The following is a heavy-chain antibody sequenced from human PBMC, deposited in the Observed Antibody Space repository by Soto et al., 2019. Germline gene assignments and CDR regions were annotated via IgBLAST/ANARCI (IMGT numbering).Heavy chain of an antibody. Sequence: QVQVVQSGAEVKKPGSSVKVSCKVSGGIFTNNAISWVRQAPGQGLEWLGGVIPLFDTAYYAQIFRGRLWISADGATTKDYLELSGLTSADTAVYFCATGGHNDGYNFYHGMDVWGEGTTFTVSA. D-gene: IGHD5-18*01. V-gene: IGHV1-69*01. CDR2: VIPLFDTA. J-gene: IGHJ6*04. CDR1: GGIFTNNA. CDR3: ATGGHNDGYNFYHGMDV.